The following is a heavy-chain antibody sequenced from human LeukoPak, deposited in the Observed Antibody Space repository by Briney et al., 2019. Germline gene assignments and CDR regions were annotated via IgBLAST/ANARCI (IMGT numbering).Heavy chain of an antibody. J-gene: IGHJ4*02. Sequence: PGGSLRLICAASGFTFNNFAMSWVRQAPGKGLEWVSAISGSGGSTYYADSVKGRFTISRDNSKNTLYLQMNSLRAEDTAVYYCAKNVKSSGWYSDYWGQGTLVTVSS. D-gene: IGHD6-19*01. V-gene: IGHV3-23*01. CDR3: AKNVKSSGWYSDY. CDR2: ISGSGGST. CDR1: GFTFNNFA.